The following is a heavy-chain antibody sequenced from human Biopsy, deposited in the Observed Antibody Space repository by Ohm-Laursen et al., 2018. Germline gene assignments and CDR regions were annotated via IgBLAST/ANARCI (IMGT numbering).Heavy chain of an antibody. V-gene: IGHV1-69*04. J-gene: IGHJ4*02. Sequence: GASVKVSCNASGGPSSNYAFSWVRQAPGQGLEWVGRIVPILGHLNYAQRFQGRVSITADKSTTYVYMELSRLTSGDTAVYYCAADADGYYTEFDYWGPGTLVTVSP. D-gene: IGHD3-3*01. CDR1: GGPSSNYA. CDR3: AADADGYYTEFDY. CDR2: IVPILGHL.